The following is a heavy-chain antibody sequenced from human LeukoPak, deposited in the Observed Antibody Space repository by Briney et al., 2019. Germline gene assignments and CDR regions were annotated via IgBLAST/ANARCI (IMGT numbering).Heavy chain of an antibody. CDR1: GFSFNYNW. CDR2: ISGSGGST. D-gene: IGHD5-18*01. J-gene: IGHJ4*02. V-gene: IGHV3-23*01. CDR3: AKQWGYSYGYDY. Sequence: GGSLRLSCAASGFSFNYNWMSWVRQAPGKGLEWVSAISGSGGSTYYADSVKGRFTISRDNSKNTLYLQMNSLRAEDTAVYYCAKQWGYSYGYDYWGQGTLVTVSS.